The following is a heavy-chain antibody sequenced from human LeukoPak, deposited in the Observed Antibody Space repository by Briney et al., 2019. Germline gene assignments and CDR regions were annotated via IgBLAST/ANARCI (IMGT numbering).Heavy chain of an antibody. V-gene: IGHV1-18*01. Sequence: GASVKVSCKASGYTFTSYGISWVRQAPGQGLEWMGWISAYNGNTNYAQKFQGRVTLTADESTSTAYMELSSLRSEDTAVYYCARGESGSSWRDDAFDIWGQGTMVTVSS. CDR1: GYTFTSYG. J-gene: IGHJ3*02. D-gene: IGHD6-13*01. CDR3: ARGESGSSWRDDAFDI. CDR2: ISAYNGNT.